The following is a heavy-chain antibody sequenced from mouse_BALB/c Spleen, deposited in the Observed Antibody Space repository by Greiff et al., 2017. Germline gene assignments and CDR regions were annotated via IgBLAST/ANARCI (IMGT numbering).Heavy chain of an antibody. CDR1: GYTFTDYN. J-gene: IGHJ4*01. CDR3: ARFPYGKGFDYYAMDY. CDR2: INPNNGGT. V-gene: IGHV1-18*01. Sequence: EVQLQQSGPELVKPGASVKIPCKASGYTFTDYNMDWVKQSHGKSLEWIGDINPNNGGTIYNQKFKGKATLTVDKSSSTAYMELRSLTSEDTAVYYCARFPYGKGFDYYAMDYWGQGTSVTVSS. D-gene: IGHD2-1*01.